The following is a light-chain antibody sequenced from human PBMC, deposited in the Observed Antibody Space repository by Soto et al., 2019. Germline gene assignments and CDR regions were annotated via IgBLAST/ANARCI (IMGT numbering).Light chain of an antibody. CDR1: QSVSSN. CDR3: QQYSSSPLT. CDR2: GAS. J-gene: IGKJ4*01. Sequence: IVMTQSPATLSVSQGERASLSCRASQSVSSNLAWYQQKPGQAPRLLIYGASTGATGIPDRFSGSGSGTDFTLTISRLQPEDFAVYHCQQYSSSPLTFGRGTKVDI. V-gene: IGKV3-15*01.